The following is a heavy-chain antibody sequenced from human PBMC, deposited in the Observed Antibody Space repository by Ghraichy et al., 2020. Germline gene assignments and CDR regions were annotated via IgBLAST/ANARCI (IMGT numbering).Heavy chain of an antibody. CDR3: ARSDWFDP. Sequence: GESLNISCAASGFRFGGYWMHWVRQVPGKGLVWVSRIKSDGTSTTYVDSVKGRFTISRDNAKNTLYLQMNSLRAEDTAVYYCARSDWFDPWGQGTLVTVSS. CDR2: IKSDGTST. CDR1: GFRFGGYW. V-gene: IGHV3-74*03. J-gene: IGHJ5*02.